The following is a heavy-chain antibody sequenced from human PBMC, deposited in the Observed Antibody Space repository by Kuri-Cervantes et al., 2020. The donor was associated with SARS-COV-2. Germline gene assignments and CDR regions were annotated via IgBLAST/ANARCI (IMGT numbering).Heavy chain of an antibody. J-gene: IGHJ6*02. CDR1: GFTFTSSA. Sequence: SVKVSCKASGFTFTSSAVQWVRQARGQRLEWIGWIVVGSGNTNYAQKFQERVTITRDMSTSTAYMELSSLRSEDTAVYYCAASLLYRIYCYYGMDVWGQGTTVTVSS. CDR2: IVVGSGNT. CDR3: AASLLYRIYCYYGMDV. V-gene: IGHV1-58*01. D-gene: IGHD1-26*01.